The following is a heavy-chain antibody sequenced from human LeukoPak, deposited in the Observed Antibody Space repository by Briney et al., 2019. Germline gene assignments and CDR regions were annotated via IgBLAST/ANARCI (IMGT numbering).Heavy chain of an antibody. CDR3: TRDHLGSYGSGGGYFDY. J-gene: IGHJ4*02. V-gene: IGHV3-49*04. Sequence: GGSLRLSCTASGFSFGDYAMSWVRQAPGKGLEWVGFIRSKAYGGTTEYAASVKGRFTISRDDSKSIAYLQMNSLKTEDTAVYYCTRDHLGSYGSGGGYFDYWGQGTLVTVSS. CDR1: GFSFGDYA. D-gene: IGHD3-10*01. CDR2: IRSKAYGGTT.